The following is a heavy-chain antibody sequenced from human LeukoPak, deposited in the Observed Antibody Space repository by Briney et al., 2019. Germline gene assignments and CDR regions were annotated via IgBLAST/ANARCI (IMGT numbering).Heavy chain of an antibody. Sequence: ASVKVSFKASGYTFTDYYMHWVRQTPGQGLEWMGWINPNSGGTNYALKFQGRVTMTRDTSISTAYMELSTLTSDDTTVYYCASGGSVAGTLKSYYFDYWGQGTLVTVSS. CDR2: INPNSGGT. D-gene: IGHD6-19*01. CDR1: GYTFTDYY. J-gene: IGHJ4*02. V-gene: IGHV1-2*02. CDR3: ASGGSVAGTLKSYYFDY.